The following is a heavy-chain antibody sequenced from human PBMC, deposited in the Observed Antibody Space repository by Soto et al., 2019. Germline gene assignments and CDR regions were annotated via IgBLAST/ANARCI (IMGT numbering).Heavy chain of an antibody. D-gene: IGHD3-22*01. CDR3: ARERSRYDRSGYYRPDY. CDR1: GDTFSSYA. V-gene: IGHV1-69*10. Sequence: AAVKVSCKASGDTFSSYAISWVRQAPGQGLEWMGGIIPILGTPNYAQKFQGRVAITADKSTSTAYMELSSLRSEDTAVYYCARERSRYDRSGYYRPDYWGQGTLVTVSS. J-gene: IGHJ4*02. CDR2: IIPILGTP.